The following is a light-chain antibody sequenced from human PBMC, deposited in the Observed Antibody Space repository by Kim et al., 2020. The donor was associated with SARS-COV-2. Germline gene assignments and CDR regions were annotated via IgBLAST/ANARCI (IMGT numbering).Light chain of an antibody. V-gene: IGLV3-9*01. J-gene: IGLJ2*01. CDR2: TDS. CDR3: QVWDSKSVV. Sequence: SVALGQTATITCGGNNMGYKNVPWYRVRPGQAPVVVIYTDSNRPSGIPERFSGSNSGNTATLTISRAQAGDEADYYCQVWDSKSVVIGGGTQLTVL. CDR1: NMGYKN.